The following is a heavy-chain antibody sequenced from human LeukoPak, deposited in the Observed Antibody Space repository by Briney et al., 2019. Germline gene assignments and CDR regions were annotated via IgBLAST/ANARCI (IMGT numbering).Heavy chain of an antibody. J-gene: IGHJ4*02. CDR2: ISSGTSTI. Sequence: GGSLRLSCAASGFTFSAYSMNWVRQAPGKGLEWVSYISSGTSTIYDADSVKGRFTISRDNAKNSLYLQMNSLRAEDTAVYYCARVRVHYDSSGYYSDYWGQGTLVTVFS. D-gene: IGHD3-22*01. V-gene: IGHV3-48*01. CDR1: GFTFSAYS. CDR3: ARVRVHYDSSGYYSDY.